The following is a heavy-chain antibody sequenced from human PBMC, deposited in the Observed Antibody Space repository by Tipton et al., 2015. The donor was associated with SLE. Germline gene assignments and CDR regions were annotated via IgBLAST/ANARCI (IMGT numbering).Heavy chain of an antibody. Sequence: SLRLSCAASGFTFSDYYMSWIRQAPGKGLEWVSYISSSSSYTNYADSVKGRFTISRDNAKNSLYLQMNSLRAEDTAVYYCARDRSIVVVTAMRDIWDQGTMVTVSS. CDR1: GFTFSDYY. D-gene: IGHD2-21*02. CDR2: ISSSSSYT. CDR3: ARDRSIVVVTAMRDI. V-gene: IGHV3-11*05. J-gene: IGHJ3*02.